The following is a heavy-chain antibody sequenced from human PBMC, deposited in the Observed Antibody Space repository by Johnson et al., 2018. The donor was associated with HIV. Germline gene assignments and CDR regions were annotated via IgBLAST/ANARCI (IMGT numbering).Heavy chain of an antibody. Sequence: QVQLVESGGGVVQPGGSLRLSCAASGFTFSTYGMHWVRQAPGKGLEWVAFIRYDGSNKYYADSVKGRLTISRDNSKNTLYLQMNSLRAEDTAVYYCAKDLSDSSGYHDAFDIWGQGTMVTVSS. J-gene: IGHJ3*02. CDR3: AKDLSDSSGYHDAFDI. V-gene: IGHV3-30*02. D-gene: IGHD3-22*01. CDR2: IRYDGSNK. CDR1: GFTFSTYG.